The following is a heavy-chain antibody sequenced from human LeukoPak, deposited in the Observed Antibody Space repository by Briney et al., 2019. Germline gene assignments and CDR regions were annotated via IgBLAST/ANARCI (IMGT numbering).Heavy chain of an antibody. V-gene: IGHV3-66*01. Sequence: GGSLRLSCAASGFSVSSNYMSWVRQAPGKGLERVSVIYSGGSTYYADSVKGRFTISRDNSKNTLYLQMNSLRAEDTAVYYCAIPIAAAGTGFDYWGQGTLVTVSS. CDR3: AIPIAAAGTGFDY. CDR1: GFSVSSNY. D-gene: IGHD6-13*01. J-gene: IGHJ4*02. CDR2: IYSGGST.